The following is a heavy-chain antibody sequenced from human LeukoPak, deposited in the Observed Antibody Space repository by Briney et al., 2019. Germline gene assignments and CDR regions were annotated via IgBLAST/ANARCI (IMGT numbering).Heavy chain of an antibody. Sequence: SETLSLTCTVSGGSISSYYWSGIRQPPGKGLEWIGYIYYSGSTNYNPSLKSRVTISVDTSKNQFSLKLSSVTAADTAVYYCARGRYDFWSGYYVDGMDVWGQGTTVTVSS. D-gene: IGHD3-3*01. CDR3: ARGRYDFWSGYYVDGMDV. CDR2: IYYSGST. V-gene: IGHV4-59*01. CDR1: GGSISSYY. J-gene: IGHJ6*02.